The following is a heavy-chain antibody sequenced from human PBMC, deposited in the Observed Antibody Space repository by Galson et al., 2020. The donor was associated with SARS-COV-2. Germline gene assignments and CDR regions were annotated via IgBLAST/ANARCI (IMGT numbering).Heavy chain of an antibody. CDR1: GFTFDDYA. J-gene: IGHJ6*03. V-gene: IGHV3-9*01. Sequence: GGSLRLSCAASGFTFDDYAMHWVRQAPGKGLEWVSGISWNSGSIGYADSVKGRFTISRDNAKNSQYLQMNSLRAEDTALYYCANLGGDFWSGYYKDYYYYMDVWGKGTTVTVSS. D-gene: IGHD3-3*01. CDR2: ISWNSGSI. CDR3: ANLGGDFWSGYYKDYYYYMDV.